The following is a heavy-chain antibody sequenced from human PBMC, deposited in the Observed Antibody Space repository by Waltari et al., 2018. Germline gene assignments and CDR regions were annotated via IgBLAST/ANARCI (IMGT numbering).Heavy chain of an antibody. J-gene: IGHJ6*02. CDR2: INHSGST. CDR1: GGSFSGYY. CDR3: ARGGRGSSWYASRWDYYYGMDV. D-gene: IGHD6-13*01. V-gene: IGHV4-34*01. Sequence: QVQLQQWGAGLLKPSETLSLTCAVYGGSFSGYYWSWIRQPPGKGLEWIGEINHSGSTNYNPSLKSRVTISVDTSKNQFSLKLSSVTAADTAVYYCARGGRGSSWYASRWDYYYGMDVWGQGTTVTVSS.